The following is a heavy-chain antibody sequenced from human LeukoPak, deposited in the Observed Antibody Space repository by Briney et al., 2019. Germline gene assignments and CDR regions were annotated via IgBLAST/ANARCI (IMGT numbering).Heavy chain of an antibody. D-gene: IGHD3-9*01. CDR1: GYTFTSYG. CDR3: ARATQRGYYDILTGYYSGFDY. J-gene: IGHJ4*02. CDR2: ISAYNGNT. V-gene: IGHV1-18*01. Sequence: GASVKVSCKASGYTFTSYGISWVRQAPGQGLEWMGWISAYNGNTNYAQKLQGRVTMTTETSTSTAYMELSSLRSEDTAVYYCARATQRGYYDILTGYYSGFDYWGQGTLVTVSS.